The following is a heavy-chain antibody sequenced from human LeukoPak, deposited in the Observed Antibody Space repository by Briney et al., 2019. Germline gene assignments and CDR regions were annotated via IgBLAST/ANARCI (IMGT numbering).Heavy chain of an antibody. J-gene: IGHJ5*02. V-gene: IGHV1-2*02. D-gene: IGHD1-14*01. CDR1: GYSFSGYY. CDR2: INPNSGGT. CDR3: ARGTPPDP. Sequence: ASVTVSCKASGYSFSGYYIHWVREAPGQGLEWMGWINPNSGGTYSAQNFQGRVTMTRDTSISTAYMELSSLRSDDTAVYFCARGTPPDPWGQGTLVTVSS.